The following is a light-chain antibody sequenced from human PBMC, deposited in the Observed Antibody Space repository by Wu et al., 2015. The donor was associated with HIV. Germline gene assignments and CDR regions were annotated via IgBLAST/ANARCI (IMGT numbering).Light chain of an antibody. CDR1: RSVSGT. Sequence: EIVLTQSPATLSLSSGETATLSCRASRSVSGTLAWYQQKPGQAPRLLIFDATYRATGIPARFSGSGSGTDFTLTISSLQAEDFAVYYCQQRFTWPLTFGQGTRLEIK. J-gene: IGKJ5*01. CDR3: QQRFTWPLT. V-gene: IGKV3-11*01. CDR2: DAT.